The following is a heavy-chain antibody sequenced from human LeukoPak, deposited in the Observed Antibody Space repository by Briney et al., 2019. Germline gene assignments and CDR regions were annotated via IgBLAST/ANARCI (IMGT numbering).Heavy chain of an antibody. V-gene: IGHV1-24*01. CDR1: GYTLIDLS. J-gene: IGHJ4*02. Sequence: ASVNVSCKVYGYTLIDLSMHWVRQAPGKGLEWMAGFDPEDGETIYAQKFQGRVTMTEDTSTDTAYMELSSLRSEDTAIYYCATITTTTDYWGQGTLVTVSS. CDR3: ATITTTTDY. D-gene: IGHD1-14*01. CDR2: FDPEDGET.